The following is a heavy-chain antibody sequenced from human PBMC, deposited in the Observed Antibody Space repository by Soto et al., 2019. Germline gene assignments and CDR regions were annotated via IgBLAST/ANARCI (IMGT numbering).Heavy chain of an antibody. V-gene: IGHV1-69*13. Sequence: GASVKVSCKASGGTFSSYAISWVRQAPGQGLEWMGGIIPIFGTANYAQKFQGRVTITADESTSTAYMELSSLRSEDTAVYYCASRRDSSGYYFYSRGWYFDLWGRGTLVTVSS. CDR1: GGTFSSYA. J-gene: IGHJ2*01. CDR3: ASRRDSSGYYFYSRGWYFDL. D-gene: IGHD3-22*01. CDR2: IIPIFGTA.